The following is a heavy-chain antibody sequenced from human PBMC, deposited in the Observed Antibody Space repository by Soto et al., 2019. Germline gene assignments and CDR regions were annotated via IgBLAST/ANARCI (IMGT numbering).Heavy chain of an antibody. V-gene: IGHV4-61*01. Sequence: QVQLQESGPGLVKPSETLSLTCSVSGGSVTSGSYYWCWVRQPPGKGLEWIGYIYYSGGTKYNPSLKSRVSMSADTSNNQFSLTLSSVTAADTAVYYCARDWPYSYGHPVAGHGVDYWGQGTLVTVSS. J-gene: IGHJ4*02. CDR3: ARDWPYSYGHPVAGHGVDY. D-gene: IGHD5-18*01. CDR1: GGSVTSGSYY. CDR2: IYYSGGT.